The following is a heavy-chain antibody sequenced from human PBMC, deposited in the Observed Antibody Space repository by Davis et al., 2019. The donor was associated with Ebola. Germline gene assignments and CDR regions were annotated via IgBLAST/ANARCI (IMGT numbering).Heavy chain of an antibody. CDR1: RYTFTGYY. CDR2: INPNSGGT. V-gene: IGHV1-2*04. J-gene: IGHJ5*02. Sequence: SVPVSRLASRYTFTGYYMHWLRQAPGQGLAWMGWINPNSGGTNYAQKLQGWVTMTTDTSPSTVDVEQRSLRSGDTAVYSCARALNWFDPWGQGTLVTVSS. CDR3: ARALNWFDP.